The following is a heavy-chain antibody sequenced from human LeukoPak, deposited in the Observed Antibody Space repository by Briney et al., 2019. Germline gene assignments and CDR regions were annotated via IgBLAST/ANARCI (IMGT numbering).Heavy chain of an antibody. J-gene: IGHJ4*02. Sequence: PSETLSLTCAVYGGSFSGYYWSWIRQPPGKGLEWIGEINHSGSTNYNPSLKSRVTISVDTSKNQFSLKLSSVTAADTAVYYCARGGWITGTTEVWGQGTLVTVSS. CDR2: INHSGST. V-gene: IGHV4-34*01. CDR1: GGSFSGYY. CDR3: ARGGWITGTTEV. D-gene: IGHD1-7*01.